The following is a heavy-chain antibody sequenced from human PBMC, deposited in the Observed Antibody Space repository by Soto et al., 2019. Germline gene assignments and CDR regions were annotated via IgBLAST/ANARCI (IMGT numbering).Heavy chain of an antibody. CDR1: GGSFSGYH. D-gene: IGHD1-26*01. V-gene: IGHV4-34*01. Sequence: QVQLQQWGAGLLKPSETLSLTCAVYGGSFSGYHWSWIRQPPGKGLEWIGEINHSGSTTYNPSLKSRVTISVDTAKNQFSLKLSSVTAADTVVYYCARGADSRGARRHVGGKDYWGQGTLVTVSS. CDR2: INHSGST. J-gene: IGHJ4*02. CDR3: ARGADSRGARRHVGGKDY.